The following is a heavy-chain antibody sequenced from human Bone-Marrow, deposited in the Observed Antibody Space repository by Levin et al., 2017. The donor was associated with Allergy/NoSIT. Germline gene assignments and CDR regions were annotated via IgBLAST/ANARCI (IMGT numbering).Heavy chain of an antibody. CDR2: MNPKSGNT. Sequence: ASVKVSCKASGYTFSSQDINWVRQATGRGLEWMGWMNPKSGNTGYAQKFQGRVVMTRNSSITTAYMELRSLKYEDAAVYYCTRGRGYTKAFDFCGQGTQVSVSS. D-gene: IGHD5-18*01. J-gene: IGHJ4*02. CDR1: GYTFSSQD. CDR3: TRGRGYTKAFDF. V-gene: IGHV1-8*01.